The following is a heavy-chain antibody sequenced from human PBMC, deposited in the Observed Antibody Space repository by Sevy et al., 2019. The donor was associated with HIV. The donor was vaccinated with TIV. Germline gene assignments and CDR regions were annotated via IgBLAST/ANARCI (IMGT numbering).Heavy chain of an antibody. J-gene: IGHJ4*02. CDR1: GFTFDNYV. CDR2: ISSTGSYM. D-gene: IGHD6-19*01. Sequence: GGSLRLSCAVSGFTFDNYVMNWVRQAPGKGLEWVSSISSTGSYMYYADSVKCRFTISRDNAKNSLYLDMNSLRADDTAVYYCARVVSVAVGIDYWGKGTLVTVSS. V-gene: IGHV3-21*01. CDR3: ARVVSVAVGIDY.